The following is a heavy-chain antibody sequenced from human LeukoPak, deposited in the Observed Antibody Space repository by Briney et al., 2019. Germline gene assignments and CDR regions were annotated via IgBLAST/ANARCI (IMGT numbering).Heavy chain of an antibody. D-gene: IGHD4-17*01. J-gene: IGHJ5*02. CDR1: GFTFSSYA. CDR3: ARDYGDYWGGLNWFDP. V-gene: IGHV3-30*04. CDR2: ISYDGSNK. Sequence: GGSLRLSCAASGFTFSSYAMHWVRQAPGKGLEWVAVISYDGSNKYYADSVKGRFTISRDNSKNTLYLQMNSLRAEDTAVYYCARDYGDYWGGLNWFDPWGQGTLVTVSS.